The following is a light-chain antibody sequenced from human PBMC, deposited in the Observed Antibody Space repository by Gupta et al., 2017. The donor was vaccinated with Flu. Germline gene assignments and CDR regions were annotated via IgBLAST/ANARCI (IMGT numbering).Light chain of an antibody. CDR3: SSYTSSYTFV. Sequence: QSALTQPPSVPGSHGQSVTISCTGTSSDVGTYNRVSWYQQSPGTAPKLMIYEVNNRPSGVPDRFSGSKSGNTASLTISGLQGEDEADYYCSSYTSSYTFVFGTGTKVTVV. V-gene: IGLV2-18*02. J-gene: IGLJ1*01. CDR2: EVN. CDR1: SSDVGTYNR.